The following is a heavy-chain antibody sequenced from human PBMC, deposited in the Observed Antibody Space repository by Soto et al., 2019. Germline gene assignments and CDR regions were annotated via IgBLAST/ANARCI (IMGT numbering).Heavy chain of an antibody. CDR1: GGTFSSYA. V-gene: IGHV1-69*13. Sequence: VASVKVSCKASGGTFSSYAISWVRQAPGQGLEWMGGIIPIFGTANYAQKFQGRVTITADESTSTAYMELSSLRSEDTTVYYCARDAPYYYDSSGYPAHGDYWG. D-gene: IGHD3-22*01. CDR3: ARDAPYYYDSSGYPAHGDY. CDR2: IIPIFGTA. J-gene: IGHJ4*01.